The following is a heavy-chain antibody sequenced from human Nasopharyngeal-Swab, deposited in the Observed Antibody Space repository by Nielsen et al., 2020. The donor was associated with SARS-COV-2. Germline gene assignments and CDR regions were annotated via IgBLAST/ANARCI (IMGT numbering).Heavy chain of an antibody. CDR3: ATSAPYCSITSCYTNWFDP. Sequence: ASVKVSCKVSGYTLTELSMHWVRQAPGKGLEWMGGFDPEDGETIYAQKFQGRVTMTEDTSTDTAYMELSSLRSEDTAVYYCATSAPYCSITSCYTNWFDPWGQGTLVTVSS. V-gene: IGHV1-24*01. CDR1: GYTLTELS. D-gene: IGHD2-2*02. CDR2: FDPEDGET. J-gene: IGHJ5*02.